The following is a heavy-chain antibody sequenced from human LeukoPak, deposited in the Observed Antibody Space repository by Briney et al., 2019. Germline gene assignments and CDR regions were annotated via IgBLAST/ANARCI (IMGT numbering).Heavy chain of an antibody. J-gene: IGHJ4*02. D-gene: IGHD4-17*01. Sequence: SGTLSLTCTVSGGSISSSSYYWGWIRQPPGKGLEWIGSIYYSGSTYYNPSLKSRVTISVDTSKNQFSLKLSSVTAADTAVYYCARATPYGDYAFDYWGQGTLVTVSS. CDR2: IYYSGST. CDR3: ARATPYGDYAFDY. CDR1: GGSISSSSYY. V-gene: IGHV4-39*01.